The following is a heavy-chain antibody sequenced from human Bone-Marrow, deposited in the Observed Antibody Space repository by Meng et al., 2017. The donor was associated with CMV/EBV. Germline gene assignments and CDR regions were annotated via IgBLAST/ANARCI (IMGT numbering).Heavy chain of an antibody. CDR3: ARDGGYYYFDY. J-gene: IGHJ4*02. D-gene: IGHD2-15*01. CDR1: GGSISSYY. CDR2: IYYSGST. Sequence: SETLSLTCTVSGGSISSYYWSWIRQPPGKGLEWIGYIYYSGSTNYNPSLKSRVTISVDTSKNQFSLKLSSVTAADTAVYYCARDGGYYYFDYWGQGALVTVYS. V-gene: IGHV4-59*01.